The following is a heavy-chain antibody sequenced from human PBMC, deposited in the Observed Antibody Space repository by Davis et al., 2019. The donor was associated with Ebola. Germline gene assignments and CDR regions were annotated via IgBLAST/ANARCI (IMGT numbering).Heavy chain of an antibody. CDR3: ARGPSTGNSFTY. CDR2: IKQDGSEK. D-gene: IGHD4-23*01. CDR1: GFTFSSYW. V-gene: IGHV3-7*01. J-gene: IGHJ4*02. Sequence: GESLKISCAASGFTFSSYWMSWVRQAPGKGLVWLANIKQDGSEKYYVDSVKGRFTISRDNDKNSLSLQMNGLRAEDTAVYYCARGPSTGNSFTYWGQGTLVTVSS.